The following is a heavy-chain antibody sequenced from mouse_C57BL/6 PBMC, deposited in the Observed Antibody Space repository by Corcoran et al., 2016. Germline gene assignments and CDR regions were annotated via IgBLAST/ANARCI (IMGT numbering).Heavy chain of an antibody. Sequence: DVQLQESGPGLVKPSQSLSLTCSVTGYSITSGYYWNWIRQFPGNKLEWMGYISYDGSNNYNPSLKNRISITRDTSKNQFFLKLNSVTTEDTATYYWASYSNYDYWGQGTTLTVSS. J-gene: IGHJ2*01. CDR1: GYSITSGYY. CDR2: ISYDGSN. CDR3: ASYSNYDY. D-gene: IGHD2-5*01. V-gene: IGHV3-6*01.